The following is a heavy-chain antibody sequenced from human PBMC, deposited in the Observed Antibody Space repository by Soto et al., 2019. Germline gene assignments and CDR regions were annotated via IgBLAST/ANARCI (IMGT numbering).Heavy chain of an antibody. Sequence: PGESLKISCKGSGYGFTSYWIGWVRQMPGKGLEWMGIIYPGDSDTRYSPSFQGQVTISADKSISTAYLQWSSLKASDTAMYYCARTARDIVVVPAYYYYYMDVWGKGTTVTVSS. D-gene: IGHD2-2*01. CDR2: IYPGDSDT. CDR3: ARTARDIVVVPAYYYYYMDV. CDR1: GYGFTSYW. J-gene: IGHJ6*03. V-gene: IGHV5-51*01.